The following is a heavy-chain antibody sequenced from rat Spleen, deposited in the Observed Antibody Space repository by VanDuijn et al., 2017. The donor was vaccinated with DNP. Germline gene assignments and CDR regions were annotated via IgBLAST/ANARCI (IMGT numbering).Heavy chain of an antibody. CDR3: AISDSYGFPY. V-gene: IGHV5S13*01. CDR2: INTGGGNT. D-gene: IGHD1-2*01. Sequence: EVQLVESGGGLVQPGRSLKLSCAASGFTFSKYGMAWVRQTPTKGLEWVASINTGGGNTYYRDSVKGRFTVSRDNAKNTLYLQMDSLRSEDTATYYCAISDSYGFPYWGQGTLVTVSS. J-gene: IGHJ3*01. CDR1: GFTFSKYG.